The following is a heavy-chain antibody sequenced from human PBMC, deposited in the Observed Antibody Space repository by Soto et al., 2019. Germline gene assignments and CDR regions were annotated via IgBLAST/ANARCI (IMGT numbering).Heavy chain of an antibody. J-gene: IGHJ4*02. CDR2: ISGSDGST. CDR3: AKDRERDAWYEDY. CDR1: GFSFSNYA. V-gene: IGHV3-23*02. D-gene: IGHD6-13*01. Sequence: VQLLESGGGLVQPGGSLRLSCVASGFSFSNYAMSWVRQAPGKGREWVSVISGSDGSTYYGDSVKGRFTISRDNSKNTLYLQMNSLRAEDTAVYYCAKDRERDAWYEDYWGQGTLVTVSS.